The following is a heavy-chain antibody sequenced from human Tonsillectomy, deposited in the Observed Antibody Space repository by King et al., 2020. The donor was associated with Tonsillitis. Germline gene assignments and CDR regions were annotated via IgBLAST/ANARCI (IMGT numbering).Heavy chain of an antibody. CDR1: GFTFSSYS. Sequence: VQLVESGGGLVKPGGSLRLSCAASGFTFSSYSMNWVRQAPGKGLEWVSSISSSSSYIYYADSVKGRFTISRDNAKNSLYLQMNSLRAKDTAVYYCARALGYCSGGSCYSDYWGQGTLVTVSS. J-gene: IGHJ4*02. D-gene: IGHD2-15*01. CDR3: ARALGYCSGGSCYSDY. V-gene: IGHV3-21*01. CDR2: ISSSSSYI.